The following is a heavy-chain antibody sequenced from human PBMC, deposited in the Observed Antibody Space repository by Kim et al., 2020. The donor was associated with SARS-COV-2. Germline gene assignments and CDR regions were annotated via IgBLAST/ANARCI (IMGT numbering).Heavy chain of an antibody. Sequence: SETLSLTCTVSGGSISSGGYYWSWIRQHPGKGLEWIGYIYYSGSTYYNPSLKSRVTISVDTSKNQFSLKLSSVTAADTAVYYCARVRENYDILTGYYKWIDYWGQGTLVTVSS. CDR3: ARVRENYDILTGYYKWIDY. J-gene: IGHJ4*02. CDR2: IYYSGST. V-gene: IGHV4-31*03. CDR1: GGSISSGGYY. D-gene: IGHD3-9*01.